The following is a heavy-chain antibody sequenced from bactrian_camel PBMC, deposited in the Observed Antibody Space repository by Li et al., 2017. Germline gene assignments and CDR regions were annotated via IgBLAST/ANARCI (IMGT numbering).Heavy chain of an antibody. V-gene: IGHV3S40*01. D-gene: IGHD2*01. CDR2: STGGTT. J-gene: IGHJ4*01. CDR1: GFTFSSYY. Sequence: DVQLVESGGGLVQPGGSMRLSCAASGFTFSSYYMVWVRQVPGKGLEWVSSTGGTTSYTDSVKGRFTFSSDNAKNTVYLQMNSLKLEDTAVYYCVSLVGRPLVHQGTQVTVS.